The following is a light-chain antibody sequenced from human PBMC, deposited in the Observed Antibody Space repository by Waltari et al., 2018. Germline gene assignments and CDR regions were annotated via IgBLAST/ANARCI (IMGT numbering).Light chain of an antibody. CDR3: QTGGHGTWV. Sequence: QLVLTQSPSASASLGASVTLTCTLSSGHTSNIVAWLQQQPEKGPRYWMKVNSDGSHSKGDEIPDRFSGSSSGAERYLTISSLQSEDEADYYCQTGGHGTWVFGGGTKLTVL. J-gene: IGLJ3*02. V-gene: IGLV4-69*01. CDR2: VNSDGSH. CDR1: SGHTSNI.